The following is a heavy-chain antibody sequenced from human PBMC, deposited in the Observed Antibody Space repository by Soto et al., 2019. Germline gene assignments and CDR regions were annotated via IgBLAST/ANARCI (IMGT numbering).Heavy chain of an antibody. CDR2: IYYSGST. J-gene: IGHJ4*02. Sequence: PSETLSLTCTVSGGSVTSGSYYWSWVRQPPGKGLEWIGYIYYSGSTNYNPPLKSRVTILVDTSKNQFSLKLSSVTAADTAVYFCARVRVYDSSGYPSPYFDYWGQGTLVTVSS. CDR1: GGSVTSGSYY. CDR3: ARVRVYDSSGYPSPYFDY. V-gene: IGHV4-61*01. D-gene: IGHD3-22*01.